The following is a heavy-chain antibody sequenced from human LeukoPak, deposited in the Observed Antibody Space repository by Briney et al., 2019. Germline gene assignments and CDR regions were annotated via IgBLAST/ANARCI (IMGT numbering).Heavy chain of an antibody. V-gene: IGHV4-31*03. J-gene: IGHJ3*02. CDR3: ARDRGNDDFDI. CDR2: IYYSGTT. D-gene: IGHD3-10*01. Sequence: PSETLSLTCTVSGGSISNGGYYWTWIRQHPGKGLEWIGHIYYSGTTYYNPSLKSRVTISVDTSKNQFSLKLTSVTAADTAVYYCARDRGNDDFDIWGQGTMVTVSP. CDR1: GGSISNGGYY.